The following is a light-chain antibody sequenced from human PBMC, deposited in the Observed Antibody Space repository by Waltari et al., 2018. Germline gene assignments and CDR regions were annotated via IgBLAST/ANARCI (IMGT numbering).Light chain of an antibody. V-gene: IGLV2-8*01. CDR1: SSDVGGYNH. Sequence: QSALTQPPSASGSPGQSITISCTGTSSDVGGYNHVSWYQQYPGKVPQLLISEVFKRPSGVPSRFSGYKSGNTAYLTVSGRQAEDEADYYCSSSATDGDYFVFGTGTKVTVL. CDR3: SSSATDGDYFV. J-gene: IGLJ1*01. CDR2: EVF.